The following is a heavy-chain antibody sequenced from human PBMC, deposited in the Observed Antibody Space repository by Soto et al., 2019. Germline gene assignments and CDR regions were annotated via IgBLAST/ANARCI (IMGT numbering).Heavy chain of an antibody. CDR1: GGSISRYY. CDR3: ARGLDYYDSSTHAFDI. V-gene: IGHV4-59*01. CDR2: VYYSGST. D-gene: IGHD3-22*01. Sequence: QVQLQESGPGLVKPSETLSLTCTVSGGSISRYYWSWIRQPPGKGLEWIGYVYYSGSTNYNPSLKSRVTISVDTSKNQFSLKLSSVTAADTAVNYCARGLDYYDSSTHAFDIWGQGTMVTVSS. J-gene: IGHJ3*02.